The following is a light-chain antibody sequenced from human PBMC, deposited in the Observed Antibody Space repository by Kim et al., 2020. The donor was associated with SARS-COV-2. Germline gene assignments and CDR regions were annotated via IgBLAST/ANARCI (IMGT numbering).Light chain of an antibody. Sequence: QSFPTPCTGTSCDIGAYNYVFWYQQHPGKAPTLMIYDVAGRPSGVSNRFSCSKSGNTASLTISGLQPDDEADDYCSSYTGPNIREVFGSGTKVTVL. V-gene: IGLV2-14*03. CDR3: SSYTGPNIREV. CDR2: DVA. CDR1: SCDIGAYNY. J-gene: IGLJ1*01.